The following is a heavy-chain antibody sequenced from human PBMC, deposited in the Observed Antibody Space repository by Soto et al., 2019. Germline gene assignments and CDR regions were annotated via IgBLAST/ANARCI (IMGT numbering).Heavy chain of an antibody. Sequence: QVQLVQSGAEVKKPGASVKVSCKASGYTFTSYGISWVRQAPGQGLEWMGWISAYNGNTNHAQKLQGRVTMTTDTSTSTAYRELRSLRSDDTAVYYCARDDRYYDILSGYVVWGQGTLVTVSS. D-gene: IGHD3-9*01. J-gene: IGHJ4*02. V-gene: IGHV1-18*01. CDR2: ISAYNGNT. CDR3: ARDDRYYDILSGYVV. CDR1: GYTFTSYG.